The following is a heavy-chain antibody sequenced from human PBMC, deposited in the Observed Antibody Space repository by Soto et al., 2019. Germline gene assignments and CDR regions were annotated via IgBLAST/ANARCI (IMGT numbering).Heavy chain of an antibody. J-gene: IGHJ4*02. CDR3: ARDQGYSSSSSDY. CDR2: IIPIFGTA. D-gene: IGHD6-6*01. CDR1: GGTLSSYA. Sequence: PVKVTCKDSGGTLSSYASSWVRQAPGQGLEWMGGIIPIFGTANYAQKFQGRVTITADESTSTAYMELSSLRSEDTAVYYCARDQGYSSSSSDYWGQGTLVTVSS. V-gene: IGHV1-69*13.